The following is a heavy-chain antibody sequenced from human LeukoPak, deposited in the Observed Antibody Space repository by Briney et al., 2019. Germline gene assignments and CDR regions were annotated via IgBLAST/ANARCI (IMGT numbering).Heavy chain of an antibody. CDR3: ARENTAVPGGDC. Sequence: PGGSLRLSCAASGFTISSYWMSWVRQAPGKGLEWVANIKADESEKYYVDSVKGRFTISRDNAKNSLYLQMNSLRAEDTAVYYCARENTAVPGGDCWGQGTLVTVSS. J-gene: IGHJ4*02. V-gene: IGHV3-7*04. D-gene: IGHD6-19*01. CDR1: GFTISSYW. CDR2: IKADESEK.